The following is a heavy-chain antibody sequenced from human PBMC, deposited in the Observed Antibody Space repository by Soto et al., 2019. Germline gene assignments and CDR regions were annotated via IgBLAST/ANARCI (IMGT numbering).Heavy chain of an antibody. Sequence: PGESLKISCQGAGYSFISYWIGWVRQKPGKGLEWMGIIYPGDSDTRYSPSFQGQATISADKSFSTAYLQWSNLKASDTAMYYCARQDGNGLYYFDYWGQGPRSPSPQ. CDR1: GYSFISYW. CDR2: IYPGDSDT. V-gene: IGHV5-51*01. J-gene: IGHJ4*02. D-gene: IGHD6-19*01. CDR3: ARQDGNGLYYFDY.